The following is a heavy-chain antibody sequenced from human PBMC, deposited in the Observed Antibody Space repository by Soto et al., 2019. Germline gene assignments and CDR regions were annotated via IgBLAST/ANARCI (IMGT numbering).Heavy chain of an antibody. J-gene: IGHJ6*02. CDR2: ISGSGGTT. V-gene: IGHV3-23*01. D-gene: IGHD5-18*01. CDR3: AKAVRDTAMVRGSIWYYGMDV. Sequence: GGSLRLSCAASGFTFSSYAMSWVRQAPGKGLEWVSAISGSGGTTYYADSVKGRFTISRDNSKNTLYLQMNSLRAEDMAVYYCAKAVRDTAMVRGSIWYYGMDVWGQGTTVTVSS. CDR1: GFTFSSYA.